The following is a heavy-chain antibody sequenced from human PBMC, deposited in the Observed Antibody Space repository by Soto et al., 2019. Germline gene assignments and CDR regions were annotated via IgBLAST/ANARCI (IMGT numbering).Heavy chain of an antibody. V-gene: IGHV3-23*01. CDR2: ISGSGGRT. CDR3: AKGGYYSLFDI. Sequence: GGSLRLSCVASGFPLSSYAMSWVCQTPGKGLEWVSGISGSGGRTYYADSVKGRFTISRDNSNNTLSLQMHILRVEDTAVYFCAKGGYYSLFDIWGQGTMVTVSS. D-gene: IGHD3-16*01. J-gene: IGHJ3*02. CDR1: GFPLSSYA.